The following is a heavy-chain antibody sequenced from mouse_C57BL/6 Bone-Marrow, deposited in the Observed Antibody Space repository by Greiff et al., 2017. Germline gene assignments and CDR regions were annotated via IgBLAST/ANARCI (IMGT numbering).Heavy chain of an antibody. V-gene: IGHV1-62-2*01. Sequence: VQLQQSGAELVKPGASVKLSCKASGYIFTEYTIHWVKQRSGQGLEWIGWFYPGSGSIKYNERFKDKATLTADKSSNTGYMELSRLTSEDSAVYVCARHERYYDYEGYFDYWGQGTTLTVSS. CDR1: GYIFTEYT. CDR3: ARHERYYDYEGYFDY. J-gene: IGHJ2*01. D-gene: IGHD2-4*01. CDR2: FYPGSGSI.